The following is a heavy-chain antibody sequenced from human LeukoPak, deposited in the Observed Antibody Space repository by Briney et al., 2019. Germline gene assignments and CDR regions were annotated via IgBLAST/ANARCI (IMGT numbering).Heavy chain of an antibody. CDR1: GGSISSGGYS. V-gene: IGHV4-30-2*01. J-gene: IGHJ2*01. CDR2: IYHSGST. Sequence: SETLSLTCAVSGGSISSGGYSWSWIRQPPGKGLEWIGYIYHSGSTYYNPSLKSRVTISVDRSKNQFSLKLSSVTAADTAVYYCARALQENYVRGSFRPLRRYFDRWGRGTLVAVSS. D-gene: IGHD3-16*02. CDR3: ARALQENYVRGSFRPLRRYFDR.